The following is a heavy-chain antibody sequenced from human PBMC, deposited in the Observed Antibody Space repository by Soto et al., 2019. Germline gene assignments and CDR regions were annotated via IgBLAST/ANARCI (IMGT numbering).Heavy chain of an antibody. CDR1: GGSISSGGYS. Sequence: QLQLQESGSGLVKPSQTLSLTCAVSGGSISSGGYSWSWIRQPPGKGLEWIGSIYHSVSTYYNPSRKSRVNISVDRSKNQFSLKLTSVTAADTAVYYCARGTYYYFWSAPSFDYWGQGTLVTVSS. D-gene: IGHD3-3*01. CDR2: IYHSVST. J-gene: IGHJ4*02. CDR3: ARGTYYYFWSAPSFDY. V-gene: IGHV4-30-2*01.